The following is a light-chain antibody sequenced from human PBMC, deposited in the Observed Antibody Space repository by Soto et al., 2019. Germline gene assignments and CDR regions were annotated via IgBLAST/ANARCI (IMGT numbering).Light chain of an antibody. CDR3: SSYLNYNSEV. J-gene: IGLJ1*01. CDR1: STDVGSYNY. Sequence: QSVLTQPPSAPGSPGQSVTISCTGTSTDVGSYNYVSWYQRHPGKAPKLIIYEVNKRPSGVPDRFSGSKSGNTASLTVSGLQAEDEADYYCSSYLNYNSEVFGTGTKVTVL. V-gene: IGLV2-8*01. CDR2: EVN.